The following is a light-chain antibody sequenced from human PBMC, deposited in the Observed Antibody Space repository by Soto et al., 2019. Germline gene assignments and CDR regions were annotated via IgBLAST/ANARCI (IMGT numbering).Light chain of an antibody. CDR3: QSYDRSLSGSV. CDR1: SSNIGAGYD. CDR2: GTS. V-gene: IGLV1-40*01. J-gene: IGLJ3*02. Sequence: QSVLTQPPSVSGAPGQRVTISCSGSSSNIGAGYDVHWYRQLPGTAPKLLIYGTSNRPSGVPDRFSGSKSGTSASLAITGLQAEDEADYYCQSYDRSLSGSVFGGGTKLTVL.